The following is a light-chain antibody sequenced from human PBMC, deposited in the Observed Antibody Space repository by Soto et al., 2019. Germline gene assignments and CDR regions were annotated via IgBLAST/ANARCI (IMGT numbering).Light chain of an antibody. Sequence: DIQLTQSPSSLSASVGDRVTITCQASQVIINYLNWYRQKPGRAPELLIYDASNSKTGVPSRFSGSGSGTDFTFTISSLQPEDVATYYCQHFDNLPYTFGQGTKLEI. CDR3: QHFDNLPYT. CDR1: QVIINY. J-gene: IGKJ2*01. V-gene: IGKV1-33*01. CDR2: DAS.